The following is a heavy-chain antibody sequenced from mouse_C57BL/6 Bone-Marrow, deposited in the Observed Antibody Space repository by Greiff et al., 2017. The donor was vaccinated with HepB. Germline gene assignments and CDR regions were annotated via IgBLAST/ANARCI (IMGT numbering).Heavy chain of an antibody. J-gene: IGHJ1*03. CDR1: GFNIKDDY. CDR2: IDPENGDT. D-gene: IGHD1-1*01. CDR3: TTDTTVVARYWYFDV. V-gene: IGHV14-4*01. Sequence: VQLQQSGAELVRPGASVKLSCTASGFNIKDDYMHWVKQRPEQGLEWIGWIDPENGDTEYASKFQGKATITADTSSNTAYLQLSSLTSEDTAVYYCTTDTTVVARYWYFDVWGTGTTVTVSS.